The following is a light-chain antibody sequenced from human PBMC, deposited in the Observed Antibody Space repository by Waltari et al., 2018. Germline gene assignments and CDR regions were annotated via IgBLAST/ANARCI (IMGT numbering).Light chain of an antibody. CDR1: QSLVSSDGNTY. V-gene: IGKV2-30*01. Sequence: DVVMTQSPLSLPVTLGQPASLSCRSSQSLVSSDGNTYFNWFQPRPGQSPRRLLYKVSNRDSGVPDRFSGSGSGTDFTLRISRVEAEDVGVYYCMQGTHRPWTFGQGTKVEIK. CDR3: MQGTHRPWT. J-gene: IGKJ1*01. CDR2: KVS.